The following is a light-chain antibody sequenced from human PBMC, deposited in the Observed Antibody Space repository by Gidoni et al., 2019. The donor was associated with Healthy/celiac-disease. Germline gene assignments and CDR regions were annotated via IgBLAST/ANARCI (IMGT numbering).Light chain of an antibody. CDR2: EVS. CDR1: SSDVGGYNY. CDR3: SSYTSSSSYWV. V-gene: IGLV2-14*01. J-gene: IGLJ3*02. Sequence: QSALTQPASVSGSPGPSITISCTGTSSDVGGYNYVTWYQQHPGKAHKLMIYEVSNRPSGVSNRFSGSKSGNTASLTISGLQAEDEADYYCSSYTSSSSYWVFGGGTKLTVL.